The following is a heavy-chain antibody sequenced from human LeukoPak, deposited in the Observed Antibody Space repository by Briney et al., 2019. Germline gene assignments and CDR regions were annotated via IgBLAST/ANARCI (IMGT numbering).Heavy chain of an antibody. V-gene: IGHV3-49*04. D-gene: IGHD6-19*01. CDR3: TRVGSSGWHGGDYFDY. J-gene: IGHJ4*02. CDR1: GFTFGDYA. Sequence: GGSLRLSCTASGFTFGDYAMSWVRQAPGKGLEWVGFIRSKAYGGTTEYAASVKGRFTISRDDSRSIAYLQMNSLKTEDTAVYYCTRVGSSGWHGGDYFDYWGQGTLVTVSS. CDR2: IRSKAYGGTT.